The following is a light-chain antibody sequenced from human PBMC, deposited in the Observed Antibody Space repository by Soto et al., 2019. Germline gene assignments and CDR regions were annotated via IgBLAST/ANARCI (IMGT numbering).Light chain of an antibody. CDR3: QHYRTS. CDR2: GAS. J-gene: IGKJ4*01. CDR1: QSVSSSY. Sequence: EIVLTQSPGTLSLSPGERATLSCRASQSVSSSYLAWYQQKPGQPPRLLIYGASSRATGIPDRFSGSGSGPDFTLTITRREPEDFAVYYCQHYRTSFGGGTKVEIK. V-gene: IGKV3-20*01.